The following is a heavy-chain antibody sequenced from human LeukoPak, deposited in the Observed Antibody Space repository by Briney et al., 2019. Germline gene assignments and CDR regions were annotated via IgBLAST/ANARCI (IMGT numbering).Heavy chain of an antibody. CDR2: ISGSGGST. CDR1: GFTFSSYA. J-gene: IGHJ4*02. V-gene: IGHV3-23*01. CDR3: AKDYYDSSGYYYWFDY. D-gene: IGHD3-22*01. Sequence: GGSLRLSWAASGFTFSSYAMSWVRQAPGKGLEWVSAISGSGGSTYYADSVKGRFTISRDNSKNTLYLQMNSLRAEDTAVYYCAKDYYDSSGYYYWFDYWGQGTLVTVSS.